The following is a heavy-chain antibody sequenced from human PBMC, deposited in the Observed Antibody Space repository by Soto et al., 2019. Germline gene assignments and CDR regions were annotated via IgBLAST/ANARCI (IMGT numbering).Heavy chain of an antibody. Sequence: GGSLRLSCAASGFTFSSYGMHWVRQAPGKGLEWVAVISFDGSNKYYADSVKGRFTISRDNSKNTLYLQMNSLRAEDTAVYYCAKRIAAAGTTATSAFDIWGQGTMVTVSS. CDR1: GFTFSSYG. D-gene: IGHD6-13*01. J-gene: IGHJ3*02. CDR3: AKRIAAAGTTATSAFDI. V-gene: IGHV3-30*18. CDR2: ISFDGSNK.